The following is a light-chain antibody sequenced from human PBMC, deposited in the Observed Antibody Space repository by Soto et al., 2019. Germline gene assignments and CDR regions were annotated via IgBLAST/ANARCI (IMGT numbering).Light chain of an antibody. CDR1: QDIGVY. V-gene: IGKV1-27*01. Sequence: DIQMTQSPSSLSASLGDIVTITCRPSQDIGVYLAWFQQKPGNVPKLLIYAASTLQSGVPSRFSGSGSGTDFTLTISSLQPEDVATYYCQKYNSAPLTFGGGTKVEL. CDR2: AAS. J-gene: IGKJ4*01. CDR3: QKYNSAPLT.